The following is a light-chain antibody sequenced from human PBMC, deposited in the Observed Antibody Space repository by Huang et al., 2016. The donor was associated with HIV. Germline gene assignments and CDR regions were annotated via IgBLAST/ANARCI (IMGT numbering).Light chain of an antibody. CDR1: QSVSSN. J-gene: IGKJ5*01. Sequence: EIVMTQSPATLSVSPGERATLSCRASQSVSSNLAWYQQKPRQAPRLLIYGASTRATGIPARFSGSGSGTEFTLTISSLQSEDFAVYYCQQYNNWPPLITFGQGTRLEIK. CDR2: GAS. V-gene: IGKV3-15*01. CDR3: QQYNNWPPLIT.